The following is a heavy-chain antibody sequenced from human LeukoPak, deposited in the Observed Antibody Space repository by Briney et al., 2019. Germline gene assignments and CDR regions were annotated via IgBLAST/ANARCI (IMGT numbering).Heavy chain of an antibody. D-gene: IGHD6-19*01. CDR2: INSDGSRT. CDR1: GFTLSNYW. V-gene: IGHV3-74*01. Sequence: PGGSLRLSCAASGFTLSNYWIHWVRRAPGKGLVWVAYINSDGSRTSYADSVKGRFTISRDNAKNTVHLLMNSLRVEDTAVYYCARPGPYSSGWYQDFDYWGQGTLVTVSS. CDR3: ARPGPYSSGWYQDFDY. J-gene: IGHJ4*02.